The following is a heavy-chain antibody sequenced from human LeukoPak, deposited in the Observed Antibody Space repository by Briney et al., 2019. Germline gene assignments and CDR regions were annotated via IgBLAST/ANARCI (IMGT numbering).Heavy chain of an antibody. V-gene: IGHV3-11*01. Sequence: AGGSLRLSCAASGFTFSDYYMSWIRQAPGKGLEWVSYISSSGSTVYYADSVKGRFTISRDNAKNSLYLQMNSLRAEDTAVYYCAREYDYVWGSYRYKGAPGAFDIWGQGTMVTVSS. CDR3: AREYDYVWGSYRYKGAPGAFDI. CDR2: ISSSGSTV. D-gene: IGHD3-16*02. J-gene: IGHJ3*02. CDR1: GFTFSDYY.